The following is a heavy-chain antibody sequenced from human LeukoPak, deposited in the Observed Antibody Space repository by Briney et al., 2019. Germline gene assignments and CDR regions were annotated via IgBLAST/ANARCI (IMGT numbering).Heavy chain of an antibody. Sequence: GATLRLSCGASGFTFRGYAMAWVRQAPGKGLEWVSTISSSGENTYYTDSVKGRFTVSRDNSKNTLYLQMNSLRAEDTAVYFCAKDKTNSIWRFFDYWGQGTLVTVSS. CDR2: ISSSGENT. D-gene: IGHD6-13*01. V-gene: IGHV3-23*01. CDR3: AKDKTNSIWRFFDY. CDR1: GFTFRGYA. J-gene: IGHJ4*02.